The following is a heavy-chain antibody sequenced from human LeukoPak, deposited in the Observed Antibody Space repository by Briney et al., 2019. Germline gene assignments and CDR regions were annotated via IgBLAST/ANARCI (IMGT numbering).Heavy chain of an antibody. J-gene: IGHJ4*02. CDR1: GYTFTSYD. V-gene: IGHV1-8*01. Sequence: EASVKVSCKASGYTFTSYDINWVRRATGQGLEWMGWMNPNSGNTGYAQKFQGRVTMTRNTSISTAYMELSSLRSEDTAVYYCARGPADYGDLDYWGQGTLVTVSS. CDR3: ARGPADYGDLDY. CDR2: MNPNSGNT. D-gene: IGHD4-17*01.